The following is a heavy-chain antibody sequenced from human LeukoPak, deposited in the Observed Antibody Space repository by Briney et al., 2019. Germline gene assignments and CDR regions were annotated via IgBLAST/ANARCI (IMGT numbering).Heavy chain of an antibody. J-gene: IGHJ5*02. CDR1: GGSISSYH. Sequence: SETLSLTCTVSGGSISSYHWSWIRQPPGRGLEWIGYIYYSGSTNYNPSLKSRVTISVDTSKNQFSLKLSSVTAADTAVYYCARDPYGDYGKGGFDPWGQGTLVTVSS. CDR3: ARDPYGDYGKGGFDP. V-gene: IGHV4-59*01. D-gene: IGHD4-17*01. CDR2: IYYSGST.